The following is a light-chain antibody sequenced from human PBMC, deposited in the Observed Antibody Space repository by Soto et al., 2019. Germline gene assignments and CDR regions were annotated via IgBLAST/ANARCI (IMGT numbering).Light chain of an antibody. J-gene: IGLJ1*01. CDR1: SSDVGGYNS. Sequence: QSALTQPASVSGSPGQSITISCTGTSSDVGGYNSVSWYQHHPGKAPKLILYDVGYRPSGVSYRFSGSKSGNTASLTISGLQAVDEADYYCSSYTSSSTNVFGTGTKLTVL. CDR3: SSYTSSSTNV. V-gene: IGLV2-14*03. CDR2: DVG.